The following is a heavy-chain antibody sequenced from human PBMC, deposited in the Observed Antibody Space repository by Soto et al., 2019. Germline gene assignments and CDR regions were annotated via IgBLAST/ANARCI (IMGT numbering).Heavy chain of an antibody. CDR2: ISVYNGNI. D-gene: IGHD3-10*01. V-gene: IGHV1-18*01. CDR1: GYMFNTYG. J-gene: IGHJ4*02. CDR3: ARTYGSGDYFLPFEY. Sequence: QVQLLQSGAEVKKPGASVKVSCKASGYMFNTYGITWVRQAPGQGLEWMGWISVYNGNIEYAQKFEVRVTMTTDTSTITAYLDLKRLTSDDTAVYYCARTYGSGDYFLPFEYWGQGTTVRVSS.